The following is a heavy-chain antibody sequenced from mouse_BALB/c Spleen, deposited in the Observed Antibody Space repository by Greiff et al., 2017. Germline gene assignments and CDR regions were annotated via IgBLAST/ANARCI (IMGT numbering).Heavy chain of an antibody. Sequence: VQLQQSGTVLARPGASVKMSCKASGYSFTSYWMHWVKQRPGQGLEWIGAIYPGNSDTSYNQKFKGKAKLTAVTSASTAYMELSSLTNEDSAVYYCTRGKGYDGYLDYYAMDYWGQGTSVTVSS. CDR3: TRGKGYDGYLDYYAMDY. CDR2: IYPGNSDT. D-gene: IGHD2-3*01. V-gene: IGHV1-5*01. CDR1: GYSFTSYW. J-gene: IGHJ4*01.